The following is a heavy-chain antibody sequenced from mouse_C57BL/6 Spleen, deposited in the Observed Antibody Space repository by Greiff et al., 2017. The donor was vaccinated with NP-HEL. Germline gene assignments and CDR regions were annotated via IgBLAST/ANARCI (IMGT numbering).Heavy chain of an antibody. J-gene: IGHJ1*03. CDR1: GYTFTSYW. V-gene: IGHV1-5*01. CDR2: IYPGNSDT. Sequence: EVHLVESGTVLARPGASVKMSCKTSGYTFTSYWMHWVKQRPGQGLEWIGAIYPGNSDTSYNQKFKGKAKLTAGTSASTAYMELSSLTNEDSAVYYCTRSGYYRYWYFDVWGTGTTVTVSS. CDR3: TRSGYYRYWYFDV. D-gene: IGHD2-3*01.